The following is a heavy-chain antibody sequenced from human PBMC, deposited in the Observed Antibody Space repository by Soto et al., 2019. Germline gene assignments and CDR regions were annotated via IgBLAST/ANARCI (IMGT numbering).Heavy chain of an antibody. Sequence: SETLSLTCTVSGGSISSYYWSWIRQPPGKGLEWIGYIYYSGSTNYNPSLKSRVTISVDTSKNQFSLKLSSVTAADTAVYYCARGQYDDILTGYPPYYMDVWGKGTTVTVSS. J-gene: IGHJ6*03. CDR2: IYYSGST. CDR1: GGSISSYY. V-gene: IGHV4-59*01. CDR3: ARGQYDDILTGYPPYYMDV. D-gene: IGHD3-9*01.